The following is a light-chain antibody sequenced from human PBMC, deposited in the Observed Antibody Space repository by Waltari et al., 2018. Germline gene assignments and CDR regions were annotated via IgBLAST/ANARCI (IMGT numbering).Light chain of an antibody. Sequence: QTVVTQEPSFSVSLGGTVTLTCVFSSGSVSTSSSPTWYQQTPGQAPRTLIYSTNTRSSGVPDRFSGSILGNKAALTITGAQADDESDFYCVLYMGSGIWVFGGGTKLTVL. CDR1: SGSVSTSSS. J-gene: IGLJ3*02. CDR2: STN. V-gene: IGLV8-61*01. CDR3: VLYMGSGIWV.